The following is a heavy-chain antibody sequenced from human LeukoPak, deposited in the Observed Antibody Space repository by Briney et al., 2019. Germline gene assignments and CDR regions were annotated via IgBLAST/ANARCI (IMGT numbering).Heavy chain of an antibody. D-gene: IGHD3-10*01. J-gene: IGHJ5*02. V-gene: IGHV3-48*01. CDR3: ARGITYYYGSGSYRWFDP. CDR2: ITTISSTI. Sequence: GGSLRLSCAASGFTFSSYSMNWVRQAPGKGLEWVSYITTISSTIYYADSVKGRFTISRDNAKNSLYLQMNSLRAEDTAVYYCARGITYYYGSGSYRWFDPWGQGTLVTVSS. CDR1: GFTFSSYS.